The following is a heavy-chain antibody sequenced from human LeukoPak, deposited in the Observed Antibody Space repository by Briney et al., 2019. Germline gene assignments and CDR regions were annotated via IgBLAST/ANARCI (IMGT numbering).Heavy chain of an antibody. CDR3: ARLSAGSSAQSSGDY. V-gene: IGHV6-1*01. CDR2: TYYRSKWYN. Sequence: SQTLSLTCAISGDSVSSNHAACNWLRQSPSRGLEWLGRTYYRSKWYNDYAVSLKGRITINPDTSKNQFSLQLNSVTPEDTAVYYCARLSAGSSAQSSGDYWGQGTLVTVSS. CDR1: GDSVSSNHAA. J-gene: IGHJ4*02. D-gene: IGHD3-22*01.